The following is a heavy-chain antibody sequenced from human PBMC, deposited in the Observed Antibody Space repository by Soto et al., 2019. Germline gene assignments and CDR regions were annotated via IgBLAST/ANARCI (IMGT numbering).Heavy chain of an antibody. Sequence: SETLSLTCTVSGGSISTNSYYGGWIRQPPGKGLEWIGCAHSTGSTYYNPSLKSRVTIYVDTSKNQFSLKLTSVTAADTAVYYCASGSTVTTGDFWGQGTLVTVSS. J-gene: IGHJ4*02. D-gene: IGHD4-17*01. CDR2: AHSTGST. CDR1: GGSISTNSYY. CDR3: ASGSTVTTGDF. V-gene: IGHV4-39*01.